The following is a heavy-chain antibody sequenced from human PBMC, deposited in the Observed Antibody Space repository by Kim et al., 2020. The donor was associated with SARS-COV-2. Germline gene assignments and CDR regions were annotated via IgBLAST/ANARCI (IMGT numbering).Heavy chain of an antibody. J-gene: IGHJ6*02. CDR1: GFTFSSYE. V-gene: IGHV3-48*03. CDR2: ISSSGSTI. D-gene: IGHD3-10*01. Sequence: GGSLRLSCAASGFTFSSYEMNWVRQAPGKGLEWVSYISSSGSTIYYADSVKGRFTISRDNAKNSLYLQMNSLRAEDTAVYYCARCAWFGEYYYYGMDVWGQGTTVTVSS. CDR3: ARCAWFGEYYYYGMDV.